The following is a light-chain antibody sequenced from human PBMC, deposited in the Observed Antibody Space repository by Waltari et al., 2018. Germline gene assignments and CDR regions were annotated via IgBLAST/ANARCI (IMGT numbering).Light chain of an antibody. CDR2: DNN. J-gene: IGLJ2*01. V-gene: IGLV1-51*01. CDR3: ATWDNSLSDVV. CDR1: SSNIGNYY. Sequence: QSVLTQLPSVSAAPGQQVTISCSGSSSNIGNYYVSWYHQLPGAAPKLLISDNNKRPSGIPDRFSASKSGTSATLGITGLQIGDEADYYCATWDNSLSDVVFGGGTKLTVL.